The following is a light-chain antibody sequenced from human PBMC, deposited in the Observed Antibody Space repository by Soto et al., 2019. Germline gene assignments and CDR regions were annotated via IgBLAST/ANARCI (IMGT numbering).Light chain of an antibody. V-gene: IGKV3-15*01. J-gene: IGKJ1*01. Sequence: EIVMTQSPATLSVSPGERATLSCRASQSVGSDFAWYQQKPGQAPRLLIYGASTRATGIPARFSGSGSGTEFTLTISSLQSEEFAIYFCQQYNNWPPDRTFGQGTKVEIK. CDR2: GAS. CDR3: QQYNNWPPDRT. CDR1: QSVGSD.